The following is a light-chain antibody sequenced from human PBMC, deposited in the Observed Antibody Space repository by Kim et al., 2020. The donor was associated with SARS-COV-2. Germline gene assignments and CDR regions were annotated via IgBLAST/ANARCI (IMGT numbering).Light chain of an antibody. CDR3: ATWDDSLNAWV. J-gene: IGLJ3*02. CDR1: NSNIGANT. V-gene: IGLV1-44*01. Sequence: GQRVTISCSGGNSNIGANTVNWYQQVPGTAPKRLIYANDRRPSGVPDRFSVSQSGTSASLAISGLQSEDEADYFCATWDDSLNAWVFGGGTKLTVL. CDR2: AND.